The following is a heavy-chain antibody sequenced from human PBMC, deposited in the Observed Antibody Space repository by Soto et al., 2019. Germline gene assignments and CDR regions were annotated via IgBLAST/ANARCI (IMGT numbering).Heavy chain of an antibody. CDR2: MYPGDSDT. Sequence: VESVKISCIGSGDDFNTNWFGWVRQLPWGGLEWVGIMYPGDSDTRYNPSLQGHVTLSVDVTVSTAFLQWRSLETSDTGMYFCARLPRDCNKTSCYYADHWGQGTQVTVSS. CDR3: ARLPRDCNKTSCYYADH. J-gene: IGHJ4*02. D-gene: IGHD3-3*01. CDR1: GDDFNTNW. V-gene: IGHV5-51*01.